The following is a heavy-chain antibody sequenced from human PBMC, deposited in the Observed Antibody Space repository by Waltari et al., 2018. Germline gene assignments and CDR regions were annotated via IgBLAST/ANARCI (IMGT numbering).Heavy chain of an antibody. V-gene: IGHV4-31*03. CDR3: AREVRFWSGSYYYYYGMDV. J-gene: IGHJ6*02. D-gene: IGHD3-3*01. CDR1: GGSISSGGYY. CDR2: IYYSWST. Sequence: QVQLQESGPGLVKPSQTLSLTCTVSGGSISSGGYYWSWIRQHPGKGLEWIGYIYYSWSTYYNPALKSRVTISLDTSKNQFSLKLSSVTAADTAVYYCAREVRFWSGSYYYYYGMDVWGQGTTVTVSS.